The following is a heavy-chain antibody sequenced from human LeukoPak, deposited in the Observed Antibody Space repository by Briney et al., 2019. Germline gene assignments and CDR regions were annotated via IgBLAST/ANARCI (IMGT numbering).Heavy chain of an antibody. J-gene: IGHJ6*02. CDR2: IGTAGDT. CDR3: ARAGVTMVRGLDYGKDV. Sequence: PGGSLRLSCAASGFTFSNYDMYWVRQVTGKGLEWVSAIGTAGDTHYPGSLKGRFTISRENAKNSLYLQMNSLTAGDTAVYYCARAGVTMVRGLDYGKDVWGQGTTVTVSS. V-gene: IGHV3-13*01. D-gene: IGHD3-10*01. CDR1: GFTFSNYD.